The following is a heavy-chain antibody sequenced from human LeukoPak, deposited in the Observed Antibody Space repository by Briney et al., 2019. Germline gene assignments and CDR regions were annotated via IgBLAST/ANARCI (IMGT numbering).Heavy chain of an antibody. D-gene: IGHD3-22*01. CDR2: MNPNSGNT. V-gene: IGHV1-8*01. CDR3: ARGGAYDSSGHNFDY. CDR1: GYTFTSYD. Sequence: GSVKVSCEASGYTFTSYDINWVRQATGQGLEWMGWMNPNSGNTGYAQKFQGRVTMTRNTSISTAYMELSSLRSEDTAVCYCARGGAYDSSGHNFDYWGQGTLVTVSS. J-gene: IGHJ4*02.